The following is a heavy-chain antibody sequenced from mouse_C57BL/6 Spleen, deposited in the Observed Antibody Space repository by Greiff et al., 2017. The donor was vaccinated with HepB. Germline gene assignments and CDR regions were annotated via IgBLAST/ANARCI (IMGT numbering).Heavy chain of an antibody. CDR1: GFNIKDDY. J-gene: IGHJ2*01. D-gene: IGHD1-1*01. CDR2: IDPENGDT. Sequence: EVKLMESGAELVRPGASVKLSCTASGFNIKDDYMHWVKQRPEQGLEWIGWIDPENGDTEYASKFQGKATITADTSSNTAYLQLSSLTSEDTAVYYCTTHYGSPYWGQGTTLTVSS. V-gene: IGHV14-4*01. CDR3: TTHYGSPY.